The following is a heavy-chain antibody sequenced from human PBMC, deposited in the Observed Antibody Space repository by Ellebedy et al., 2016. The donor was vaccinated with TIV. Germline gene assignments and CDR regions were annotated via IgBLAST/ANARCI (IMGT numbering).Heavy chain of an antibody. CDR3: ARDDIVVVPAAIWAWFDP. CDR2: IIPILGIA. V-gene: IGHV1-69*04. D-gene: IGHD2-2*01. Sequence: AASVKVSCKASGYTFTSYGISWVRQAPGQGLEWMGRIIPILGIANYAQKFQGRVTITADKSTSTDYMELRSLRSDDTAVYYCARDDIVVVPAAIWAWFDPWGQGTLVTASS. J-gene: IGHJ5*02. CDR1: GYTFTSYG.